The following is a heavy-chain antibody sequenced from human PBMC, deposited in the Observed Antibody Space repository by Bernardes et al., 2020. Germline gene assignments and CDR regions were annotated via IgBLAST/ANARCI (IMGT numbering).Heavy chain of an antibody. CDR3: ARIAPYYDSSGYPYWYFDL. CDR2: IYYSGST. CDR1: GRSISSSSYY. D-gene: IGHD3-22*01. V-gene: IGHV4-39*01. J-gene: IGHJ2*01. Sequence: SEPLSLTCTVSGRSISSSSYYWGWILQPPGKGLEWIGSIYYSGSTYYNPSLKSRVTISVDTSKNQFSLKLSSVTAADTAVYYCARIAPYYDSSGYPYWYFDLWGRGTLVTVSS.